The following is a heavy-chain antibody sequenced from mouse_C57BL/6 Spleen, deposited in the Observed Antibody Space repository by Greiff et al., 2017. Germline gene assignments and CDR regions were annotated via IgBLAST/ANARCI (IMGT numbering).Heavy chain of an antibody. CDR2: INPNNGGT. V-gene: IGHV1-22*01. D-gene: IGHD1-1*01. CDR1: GYTFTDYN. Sequence: VKLQQSGPELVKPGASVKMSCKASGYTFTDYNMHWVKQSHGKSLEWIGYINPNNGGTNYNQKFKGKATLTVYTSSSPAYMKLRYLTSEYSAVDYFARDCYYVRYAIDYWGQGTSVTVSS. J-gene: IGHJ4*01. CDR3: ARDCYYVRYAIDY.